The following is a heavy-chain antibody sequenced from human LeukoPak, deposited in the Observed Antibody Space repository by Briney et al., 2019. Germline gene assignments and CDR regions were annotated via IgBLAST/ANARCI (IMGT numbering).Heavy chain of an antibody. D-gene: IGHD6-6*01. Sequence: SETLSLTCTVSGGSISSSSYYWGWIRQPPGKGLEWIGYIYHSGSTYYNPSLKSRVTISVDRSKNQFSLKLSSVTAADTAAYYCARGGQQLVRSWFDPWGQGTLVTLSS. J-gene: IGHJ5*02. V-gene: IGHV4-39*07. CDR2: IYHSGST. CDR1: GGSISSSSYY. CDR3: ARGGQQLVRSWFDP.